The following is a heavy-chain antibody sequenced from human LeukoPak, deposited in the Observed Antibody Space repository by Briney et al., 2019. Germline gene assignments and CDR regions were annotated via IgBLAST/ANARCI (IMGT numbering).Heavy chain of an antibody. CDR2: MNPKSGNT. Sequence: ASVKVSCKASGGTFSSYAINWVRQATGQGLEWMGWMNPKSGNTGYAQKFQGRVTMTRNTSLTTAYMELSSLLSEDTAIYYCAREMGSEPHMYNWFDPWGQGTLVTVSS. V-gene: IGHV1-8*02. J-gene: IGHJ5*02. D-gene: IGHD1-14*01. CDR3: AREMGSEPHMYNWFDP. CDR1: GGTFSSYA.